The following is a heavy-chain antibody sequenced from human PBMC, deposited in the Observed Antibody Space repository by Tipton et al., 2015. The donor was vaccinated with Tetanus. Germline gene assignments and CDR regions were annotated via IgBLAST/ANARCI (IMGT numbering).Heavy chain of an antibody. D-gene: IGHD3-9*01. CDR2: IRSKANSYAT. CDR3: TSLSPYDILTGVPYDAFDI. Sequence: SLRLSCAASGSTFSGSAMHWVRQASGKGLEWVGRIRSKANSYATAYAASVKGRFTISRDDSKNTAYLQMNSLKTEDTAVYYCTSLSPYDILTGVPYDAFDIWGQGTMVTVSS. CDR1: GSTFSGSA. J-gene: IGHJ3*02. V-gene: IGHV3-73*01.